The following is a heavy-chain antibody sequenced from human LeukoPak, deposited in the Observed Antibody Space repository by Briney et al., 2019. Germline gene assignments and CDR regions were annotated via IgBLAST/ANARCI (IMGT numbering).Heavy chain of an antibody. CDR2: MNPSNGNT. V-gene: IGHV1-2*06. CDR1: GYFFTGFY. Sequence: ASVKVSCKASGYFFTGFYIHWVRQAPGQGLEWMGRMNPSNGNTDFAQNFQGRVTMTRDTSITTAYMELSSLTSDDTAVYYCTRGLGGALAWFDPWGQGTLVTASS. D-gene: IGHD2-21*01. J-gene: IGHJ5*02. CDR3: TRGLGGALAWFDP.